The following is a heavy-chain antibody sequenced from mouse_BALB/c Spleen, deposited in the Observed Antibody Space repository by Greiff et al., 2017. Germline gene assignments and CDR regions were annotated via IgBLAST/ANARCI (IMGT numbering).Heavy chain of an antibody. CDR2: INSNGGST. D-gene: IGHD3-3*01. CDR3: VDSDGAWFAY. V-gene: IGHV5-6-3*01. CDR1: GFTFSSYG. Sequence: EVKLVESGGGLVQPGGSLKLSCAASGFTFSSYGMSWVRQTPDKRLELVATINSNGGSTYYPDSVKGRFTISRDNAKNTLYLQMSSLKSEDTAMYYCVDSDGAWFAYWGQGTLVTVSA. J-gene: IGHJ3*01.